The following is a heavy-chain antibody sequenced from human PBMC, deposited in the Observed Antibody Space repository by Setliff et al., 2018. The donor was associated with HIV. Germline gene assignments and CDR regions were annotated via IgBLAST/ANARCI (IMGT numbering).Heavy chain of an antibody. D-gene: IGHD3-22*01. J-gene: IGHJ4*02. CDR3: ATFDYYDSSGFYYGGGH. CDR2: ITHSVSA. CDR1: GGSFSGYY. V-gene: IGHV4-34*01. Sequence: SETLSLTCAVYGGSFSGYYCWSWIRQSPGERLEWIGDITHSVSAEYSPSFRSRVTISVDTSKNQFSLKLNSVTAADTAVYYCATFDYYDSSGFYYGGGHWGQGTLVTVSS.